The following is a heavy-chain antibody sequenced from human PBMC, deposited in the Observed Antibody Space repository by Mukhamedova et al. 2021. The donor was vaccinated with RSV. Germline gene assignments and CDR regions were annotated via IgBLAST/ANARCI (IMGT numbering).Heavy chain of an antibody. J-gene: IGHJ6*03. D-gene: IGHD1-14*01. V-gene: IGHV4-34*01. CDR2: VNHGGSA. CDR3: ARAILSPYYKWNHQYYYYYMDV. Sequence: VRQPPGKGLEWIGEVNHGGSANYNPSLKSRVIISADTSKNQFSLRLSSLTAADTGIYYCARAILSPYYKWNHQYYYYYMDVWGKG.